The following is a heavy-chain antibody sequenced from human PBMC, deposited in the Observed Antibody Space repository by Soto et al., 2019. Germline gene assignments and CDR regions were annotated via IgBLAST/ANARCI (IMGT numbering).Heavy chain of an antibody. CDR3: ARGHVCGGDCYGIYYFDY. D-gene: IGHD2-21*02. CDR2: IYYSGST. J-gene: IGHJ4*02. CDR1: GGSISSGGYY. Sequence: QVQLQESGPGLVKPSQTLSLTCTVSGGSISSGGYYWSWIRQHPGKGLEWIGYIYYSGSTYYNPSLRIRVTISVDTSKNQFSLKLSSVTAADTAVYYCARGHVCGGDCYGIYYFDYWGQGTLVTVSS. V-gene: IGHV4-31*03.